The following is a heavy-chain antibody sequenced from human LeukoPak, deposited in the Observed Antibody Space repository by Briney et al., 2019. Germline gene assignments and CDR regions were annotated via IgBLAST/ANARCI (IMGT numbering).Heavy chain of an antibody. CDR2: IYYSGRT. D-gene: IGHD1-1*01. V-gene: IGHV4-39*01. CDR3: ARLPRGSVTTGYYVDY. Sequence: SETLSHTCTVSGASLSSSVYYWGWVRQPPGKGLDWIGSIYYSGRTDYNPSLKSRVTISVDATKNQFSLKLSSITAADTSIYYCARLPRGSVTTGYYVDYTGQGNLVTVSS. CDR1: GASLSSSVYY. J-gene: IGHJ4*02.